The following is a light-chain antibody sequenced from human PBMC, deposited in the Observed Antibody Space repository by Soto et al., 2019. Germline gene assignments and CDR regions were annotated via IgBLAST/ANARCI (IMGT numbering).Light chain of an antibody. V-gene: IGLV2-14*01. CDR3: SSYTISSTWV. CDR1: SSDVGGYNY. Sequence: QSALTQPASVSGSPGQSITISCTGTSSDVGGYNYVSWFQQHPGKAPKLMIYEVTNRPSGVSDRFSGSKSGNTASLTISGLQAEDEADYYCSSYTISSTWVFGGGTKLPVL. J-gene: IGLJ3*02. CDR2: EVT.